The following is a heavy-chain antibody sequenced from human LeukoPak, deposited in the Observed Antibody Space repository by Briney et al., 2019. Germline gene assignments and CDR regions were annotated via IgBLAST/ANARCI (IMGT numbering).Heavy chain of an antibody. CDR1: GGSFSGYY. CDR3: ARGGYYGDLNY. Sequence: SETLSLTCAVYGGSFSGYYWSGIRQPPGKGLEWIGEINHSGSTNYNPSLKSRVTISVDTSKNQFSLKLSSVSAADTAVYYCARGGYYGDLNYWGQGTLVTVSS. D-gene: IGHD4-17*01. CDR2: INHSGST. J-gene: IGHJ4*02. V-gene: IGHV4-34*01.